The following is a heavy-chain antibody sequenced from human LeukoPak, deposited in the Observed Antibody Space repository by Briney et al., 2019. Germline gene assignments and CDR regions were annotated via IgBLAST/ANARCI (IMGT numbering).Heavy chain of an antibody. CDR3: ARGPESYCSGGSCPLNFDY. Sequence: ASVKVSCKASGYTFTSYDISWVRQATGQGLEWMGWMNPNSGNTGYAQKFQGRVTVTRNTSISTAYMELSSLRSEDTAVYYCARGPESYCSGGSCPLNFDYWGQGTLVTVSS. CDR2: MNPNSGNT. V-gene: IGHV1-8*01. CDR1: GYTFTSYD. J-gene: IGHJ4*02. D-gene: IGHD2-15*01.